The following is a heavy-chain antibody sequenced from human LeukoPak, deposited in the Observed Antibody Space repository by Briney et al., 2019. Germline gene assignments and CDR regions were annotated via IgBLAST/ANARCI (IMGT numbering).Heavy chain of an antibody. D-gene: IGHD6-13*01. CDR1: GFTFSSYG. Sequence: WGSLRLSCAASGFTFSSYGMHWVRQAPGKGLEWVAVIWYDGSNKYYADSVKGRFTISRDNSKNTLYLQMNSLRAEDTAVYYCAREGSSWYSNWFDPWGQGTLVTVSS. V-gene: IGHV3-33*01. CDR3: AREGSSWYSNWFDP. J-gene: IGHJ5*02. CDR2: IWYDGSNK.